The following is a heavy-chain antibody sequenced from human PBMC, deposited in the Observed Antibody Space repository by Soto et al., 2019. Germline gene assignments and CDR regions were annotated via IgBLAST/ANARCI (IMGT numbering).Heavy chain of an antibody. V-gene: IGHV3-30*18. D-gene: IGHD6-13*01. Sequence: PGGSLRLSCAASGFTFSIYGMHWVRQAPGKGLEWVAVISYDGSNKYYADSVKGRFTISRGNSKNTLYLQMNSLRAEDTAVYYCAKDIPLYAYSSPIDPWGQGTLVTVSS. J-gene: IGHJ5*02. CDR1: GFTFSIYG. CDR3: AKDIPLYAYSSPIDP. CDR2: ISYDGSNK.